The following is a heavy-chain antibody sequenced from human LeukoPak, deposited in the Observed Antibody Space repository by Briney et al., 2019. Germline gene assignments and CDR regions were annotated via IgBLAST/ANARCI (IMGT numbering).Heavy chain of an antibody. Sequence: GASVKVSCKASGYTFTSYDINWVRQATGQGLEWMGWMNPNSGNTGHAQKFQGRVTITRNTSISTAYTELSSLRSEDTAVYYCARGGVYYDFWSGLDGYYYMDVWGKGTTVTVSS. D-gene: IGHD3-3*01. CDR2: MNPNSGNT. V-gene: IGHV1-8*03. CDR1: GYTFTSYD. CDR3: ARGGVYYDFWSGLDGYYYMDV. J-gene: IGHJ6*03.